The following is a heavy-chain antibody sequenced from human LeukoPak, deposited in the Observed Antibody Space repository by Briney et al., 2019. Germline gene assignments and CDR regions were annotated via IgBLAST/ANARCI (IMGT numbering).Heavy chain of an antibody. CDR3: ARDLFGAAAPDY. D-gene: IGHD4/OR15-4a*01. V-gene: IGHV1-46*01. Sequence: ASVKVSCKASGYTFTSYYMHWVRQAPGQGLEWMGIINPSGGSTSYAQKFQGRVTMTRDVSTSTVYMELSSLRSEDTAVYYCARDLFGAAAPDYWGQGTLVTVSS. J-gene: IGHJ4*02. CDR1: GYTFTSYY. CDR2: INPSGGST.